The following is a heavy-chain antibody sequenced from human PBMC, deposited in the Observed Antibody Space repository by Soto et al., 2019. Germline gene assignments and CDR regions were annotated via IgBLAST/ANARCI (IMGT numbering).Heavy chain of an antibody. V-gene: IGHV1-69*02. Sequence: VQLVQSGAEVKKPGSSVKVSCKASGGTFSSYTISWVRQAPGQGLEWMGRIIPILGIANYAQKLQCRVTITADKTTNTAYLELSSLRSEDMAVYYCATGGGYSSSAYWGQGTLVTVS. CDR1: GGTFSSYT. D-gene: IGHD6-13*01. J-gene: IGHJ4*02. CDR3: ATGGGYSSSAY. CDR2: IIPILGIA.